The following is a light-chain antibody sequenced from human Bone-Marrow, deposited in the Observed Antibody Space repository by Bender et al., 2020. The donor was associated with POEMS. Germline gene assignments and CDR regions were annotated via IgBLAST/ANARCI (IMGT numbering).Light chain of an antibody. CDR2: QDN. CDR1: NLGERF. J-gene: IGLJ3*02. V-gene: IGLV3-1*01. Sequence: SYEVTQPPSVSVSPGQTASITCSGDNLGERFISWYQHKPGQSPVLVIYQDNKRPSGIPARFSGSESGTTATLTISGTQTMDEADYFCQTWDSTTLMFGGGTKLTVL. CDR3: QTWDSTTLM.